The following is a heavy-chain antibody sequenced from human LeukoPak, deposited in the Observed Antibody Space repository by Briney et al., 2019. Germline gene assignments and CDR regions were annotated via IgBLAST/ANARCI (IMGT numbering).Heavy chain of an antibody. Sequence: GGSLRLSCAASGFTFSTYWMSWVRQSPGKGLEWLANIKQDGSEKYYVDSVKGRFTISRDNAKNSLYLQMNSLRAEDTAVYYCARSRTGLVPIDYWGQGTLVTVSS. V-gene: IGHV3-7*01. CDR1: GFTFSTYW. CDR2: IKQDGSEK. CDR3: ARSRTGLVPIDY. D-gene: IGHD1-26*01. J-gene: IGHJ4*02.